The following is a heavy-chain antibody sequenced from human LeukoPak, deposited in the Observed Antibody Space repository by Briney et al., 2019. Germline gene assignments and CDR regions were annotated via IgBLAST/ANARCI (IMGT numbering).Heavy chain of an antibody. CDR1: GFTFSSYA. D-gene: IGHD3-3*01. CDR2: ISGSGGST. V-gene: IGHV3-23*01. CDR3: AKSIWSGYSSFDY. Sequence: PGGSLRLSCAASGFTFSSYAMSWVRQAPGKGLEWVSVISGSGGSTYYADSVKGRFTISRDNSKTTLYLQMNSLRAEDTAVYYCAKSIWSGYSSFDYWGQGTLVTVSS. J-gene: IGHJ4*02.